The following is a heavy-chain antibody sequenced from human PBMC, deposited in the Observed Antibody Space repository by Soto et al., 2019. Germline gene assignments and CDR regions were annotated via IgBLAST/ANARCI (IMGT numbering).Heavy chain of an antibody. V-gene: IGHV3-30*18. Sequence: QVQLVESGGGVVQPGRSLRLSCAASGFTFSSYGMHWVRQAPGKGLEWVAVISYDGSNKYYADSVKGRFTISRDNSKNTLYLQMNSRRAEDTAVYYCAKDPCSYAYYYYYGMDVWGQGTTVTVSS. CDR1: GFTFSSYG. CDR3: AKDPCSYAYYYYYGMDV. D-gene: IGHD5-18*01. J-gene: IGHJ6*02. CDR2: ISYDGSNK.